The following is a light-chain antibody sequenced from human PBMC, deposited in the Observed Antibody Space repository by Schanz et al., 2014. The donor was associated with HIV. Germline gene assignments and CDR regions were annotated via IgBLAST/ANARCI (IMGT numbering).Light chain of an antibody. V-gene: IGLV2-23*01. CDR2: EGS. J-gene: IGLJ1*01. CDR3: CSYAGSSTWV. CDR1: SSDVGSYNL. Sequence: QSALTQPASVSGSPGQSITISCTGTSSDVGSYNLPPWYQQHPGKAPKLMIYEGSQRPSGVSNRFSGSKSGNTASLTISGLQAEDEADYYCCSYAGSSTWVFGTGTKLTVL.